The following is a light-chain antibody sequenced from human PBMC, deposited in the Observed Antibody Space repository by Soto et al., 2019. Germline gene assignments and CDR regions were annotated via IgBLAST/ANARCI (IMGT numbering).Light chain of an antibody. V-gene: IGKV3-15*01. CDR3: QHYSNWPPWT. J-gene: IGKJ1*01. CDR2: GAS. Sequence: EIVMTQSPATLSVCPGERATLSCRASQSVSSNLAWYQQKPGQAPRLLIYGASTRATGIPARFSGSGSGTEFTLTISSLQSEDFAVYYCQHYSNWPPWTFGQGTKVENK. CDR1: QSVSSN.